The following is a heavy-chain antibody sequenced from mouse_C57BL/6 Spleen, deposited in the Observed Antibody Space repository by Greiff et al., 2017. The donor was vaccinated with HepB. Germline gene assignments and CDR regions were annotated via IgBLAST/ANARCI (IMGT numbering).Heavy chain of an antibody. J-gene: IGHJ3*01. CDR3: ARRGPSTGSFAY. D-gene: IGHD4-1*02. CDR1: GYAFTNYL. Sequence: QVQLKQSGAELVRPGTSVKVSCKASGYAFTNYLIEWVKQRPGQGLEWIGVINPGSGGTNYNEKFKGKATLTADKSSSTAYMQLSSLTSEDSAVYFCARRGPSTGSFAYWGQGTLVTVSA. V-gene: IGHV1-54*01. CDR2: INPGSGGT.